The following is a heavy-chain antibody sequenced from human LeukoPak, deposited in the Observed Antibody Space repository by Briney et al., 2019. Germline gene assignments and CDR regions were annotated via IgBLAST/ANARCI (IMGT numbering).Heavy chain of an antibody. CDR2: IKQDGSEK. Sequence: GGSLRLSCPASGFTFSSYWMSWVRQAPGKGLEWVANIKQDGSEKYYVDSVKGRFTISRDNAKNSLYLQMNSLRAEDTAVYYCARDARISGSYYYYYYGMDVWGQGTTVTVSS. CDR1: GFTFSSYW. D-gene: IGHD1-26*01. J-gene: IGHJ6*02. V-gene: IGHV3-7*01. CDR3: ARDARISGSYYYYYYGMDV.